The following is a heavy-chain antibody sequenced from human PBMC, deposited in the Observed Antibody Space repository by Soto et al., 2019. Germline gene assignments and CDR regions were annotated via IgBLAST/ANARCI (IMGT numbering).Heavy chain of an antibody. CDR1: GGTFSSYA. Sequence: SVKVSCKASGGTFSSYAISWVRQAPGQGLEWMGGIIPTFGTANYAQKFQGRVTITADKSTSTAYMELSSLRSEDTAVYYCARAGGADSSGYYYGLDYWGQGTLVTVSS. V-gene: IGHV1-69*06. D-gene: IGHD3-22*01. CDR3: ARAGGADSSGYYYGLDY. J-gene: IGHJ4*02. CDR2: IIPTFGTA.